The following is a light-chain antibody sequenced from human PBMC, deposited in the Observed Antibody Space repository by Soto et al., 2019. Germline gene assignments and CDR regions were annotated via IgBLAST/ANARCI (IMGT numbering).Light chain of an antibody. CDR2: KAS. J-gene: IGKJ2*02. CDR3: QQYNSYSRT. V-gene: IGKV1-5*03. Sequence: DIQMIQSPSTLSASVGDRVTITCRASQSISSWLAWYQQKPGKAPKLLVYKASSLESGVPSRFSGSGSGTEFPLTISSLQPDDFATYYCQQYNSYSRTFGQGTKREIK. CDR1: QSISSW.